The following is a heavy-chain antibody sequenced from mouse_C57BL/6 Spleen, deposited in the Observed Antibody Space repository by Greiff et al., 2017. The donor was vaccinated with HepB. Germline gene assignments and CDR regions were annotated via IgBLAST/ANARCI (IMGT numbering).Heavy chain of an antibody. J-gene: IGHJ1*03. V-gene: IGHV3-6*01. Sequence: EVQLVESGPGLVKPSQSLSLTCSVTGYSITSGYYWNWIRQFPGNKLEWMGYISYDGSNNYNPSLKNRISITRDTSKNQFFLKLNSVTTEDTATYYCARGYYGSSGYFDVWGTGTTVTVSS. CDR2: ISYDGSN. CDR3: ARGYYGSSGYFDV. D-gene: IGHD1-1*01. CDR1: GYSITSGYY.